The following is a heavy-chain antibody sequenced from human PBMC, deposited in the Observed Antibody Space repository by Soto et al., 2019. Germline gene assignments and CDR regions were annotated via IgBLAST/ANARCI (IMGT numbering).Heavy chain of an antibody. CDR3: ARGGGGSSGYFFKY. Sequence: ASVKVSCKASGGTFSSYAISWMRQAPGQRLEWMGWINAGNGDTKYSQKFQDRVIITRDTSASTVYMEVSSLRSEDTAVYYCARGGGGSSGYFFKYWGQGTLVTVSS. V-gene: IGHV1-3*01. CDR2: INAGNGDT. D-gene: IGHD6-6*01. CDR1: GGTFSSYA. J-gene: IGHJ4*02.